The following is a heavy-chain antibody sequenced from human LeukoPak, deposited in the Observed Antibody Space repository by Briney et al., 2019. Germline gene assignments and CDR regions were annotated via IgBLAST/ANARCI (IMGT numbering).Heavy chain of an antibody. Sequence: SETLSLTCTVSGGSISSSSYYWGWIRQPPGKGLEWIGSIYYSGSTNYNPSLKSRVTISVDTSKNQFSLKLSSVTAADTAVYYCARVGYYDYVWGSYYINWGQGTLVTVSS. J-gene: IGHJ4*02. D-gene: IGHD3-16*01. CDR1: GGSISSSSYY. V-gene: IGHV4-39*07. CDR2: IYYSGST. CDR3: ARVGYYDYVWGSYYIN.